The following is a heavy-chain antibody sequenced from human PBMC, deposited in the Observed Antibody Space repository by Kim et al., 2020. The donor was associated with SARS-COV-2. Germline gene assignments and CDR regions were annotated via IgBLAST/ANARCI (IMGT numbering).Heavy chain of an antibody. CDR1: GFTFSSYW. CDR2: IKQDGSEK. D-gene: IGHD2-15*01. CDR3: RLSFLKGYCSGGSCYSFDY. J-gene: IGHJ4*02. V-gene: IGHV3-7*03. Sequence: GGSLRLSCAASGFTFSSYWMSWVRQAPGKGLEWVANIKQDGSEKYYVDSVKGRFTISRDNAKNSLYLQMNSLRAEDTAVYYCRLSFLKGYCSGGSCYSFDYWGQGTLVTVSS.